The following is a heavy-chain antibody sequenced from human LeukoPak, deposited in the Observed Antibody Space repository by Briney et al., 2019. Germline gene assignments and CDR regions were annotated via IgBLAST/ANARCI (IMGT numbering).Heavy chain of an antibody. V-gene: IGHV4-39*01. CDR3: LGRGPDIDDDY. Sequence: PSETLSLTCTVSGGSVSSYSFNWGWLRQPPGEGLEWIGSVSYSGTTVYTPSLRSRLTMSVDTSKNLFSLKLTSVTAADTAVYYCLGRGPDIDDDYWGQGPLVTVSS. J-gene: IGHJ4*02. CDR1: GGSVSSYSFN. D-gene: IGHD1-1*01. CDR2: VSYSGTT.